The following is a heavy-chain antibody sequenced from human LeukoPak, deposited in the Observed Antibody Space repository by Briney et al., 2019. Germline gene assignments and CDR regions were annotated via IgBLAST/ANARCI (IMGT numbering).Heavy chain of an antibody. J-gene: IGHJ4*02. Sequence: GGSLRLSCAASGFTFSSYGMHWVRQAPGKGLEGVAVIWYDGSNKYYADSVKGRFTISRDNSKNTLYLQMNRLRAEDTAVYYCAKDGYSHIPLYFDYWGQGTLVTVSS. D-gene: IGHD5-24*01. CDR1: GFTFSSYG. CDR2: IWYDGSNK. CDR3: AKDGYSHIPLYFDY. V-gene: IGHV3-33*06.